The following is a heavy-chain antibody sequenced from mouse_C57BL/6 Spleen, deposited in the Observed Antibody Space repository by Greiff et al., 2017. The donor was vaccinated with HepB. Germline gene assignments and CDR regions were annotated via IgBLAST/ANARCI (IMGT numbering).Heavy chain of an antibody. CDR2: IYPGDGDT. CDR3: ARQTGLYYAMDY. CDR1: GYAFSSYW. Sequence: QVQLQQSGAELVKPGASVKISCKASGYAFSSYWMNWVKQRPGKGLEWIGQIYPGDGDTNYNGKFKGKATLTADKSSSTAYMQLSSLTSEDSAVYFCARQTGLYYAMDYWGQGTSVTVSS. V-gene: IGHV1-80*01. D-gene: IGHD4-1*01. J-gene: IGHJ4*01.